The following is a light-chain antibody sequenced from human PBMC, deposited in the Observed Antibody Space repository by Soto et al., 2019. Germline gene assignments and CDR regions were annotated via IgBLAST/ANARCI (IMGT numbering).Light chain of an antibody. CDR3: SSYTTASAHYV. J-gene: IGLJ1*01. CDR1: TSDVGGYNL. CDR2: EVS. Sequence: QSALTQPASVSGSPGQSITISCTGTTSDVGGYNLVSWYQHHPGKAPRLMIYEVSNRPSGISTRFSGSKSANTASLTISGLQAEDEADYYCSSYTTASAHYVFGTGTKLTVL. V-gene: IGLV2-14*01.